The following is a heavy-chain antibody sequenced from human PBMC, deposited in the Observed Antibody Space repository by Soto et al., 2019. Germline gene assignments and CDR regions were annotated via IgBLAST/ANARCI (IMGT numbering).Heavy chain of an antibody. CDR3: AHRRSSCSGSYSFAY. CDR1: GFSLSTSGVG. Sequence: QITLKESGPTLVKPTQTLTLTCTFSGFSLSTSGVGVAWIRQPPGKALEWLALIYWDDDKRYSPSLKSRLTIIKDTPKHQVVLTMTNMDPVDTATYYCAHRRSSCSGSYSFAYWGQGSLVTVSS. V-gene: IGHV2-5*02. CDR2: IYWDDDK. D-gene: IGHD3-10*02. J-gene: IGHJ4*02.